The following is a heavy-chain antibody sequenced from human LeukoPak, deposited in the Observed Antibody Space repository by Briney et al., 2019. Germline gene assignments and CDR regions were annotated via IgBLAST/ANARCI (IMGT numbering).Heavy chain of an antibody. Sequence: SETLSLTCTVSGGSISSGDYYWSWIRQPPGKGLEWIGYIYYSGSTYYNPSLKSRVTISVDTSKNQFSLKLSSVTAADTAVYYCARETVYYYDSSGYLDEYFQHWGQGTLVTVSS. CDR1: GGSISSGDYY. D-gene: IGHD3-22*01. J-gene: IGHJ1*01. CDR3: ARETVYYYDSSGYLDEYFQH. V-gene: IGHV4-30-4*01. CDR2: IYYSGST.